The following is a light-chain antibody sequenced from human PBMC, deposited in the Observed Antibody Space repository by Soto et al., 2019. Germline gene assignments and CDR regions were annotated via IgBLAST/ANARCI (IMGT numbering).Light chain of an antibody. CDR3: QKYNSAPLT. V-gene: IGKV1-27*01. J-gene: IGKJ4*01. CDR1: QGIAPY. Sequence: DVQMTQSPSSLSAFVGDRVTITCRASQGIAPYLAWFQQKPGKVPKLLIYATSTLQSGVPSRFSGSGSGTDVTLTISSLQPEDIGTYYCQKYNSAPLTFGGGTKVEIK. CDR2: ATS.